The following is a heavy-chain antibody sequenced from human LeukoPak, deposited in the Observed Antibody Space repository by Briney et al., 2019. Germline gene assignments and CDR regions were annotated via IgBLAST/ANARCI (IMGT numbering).Heavy chain of an antibody. V-gene: IGHV1-69*05. CDR1: GGTFSSYA. J-gene: IGHJ4*02. CDR3: ARDWRPSIAAAGIQWGIFDY. CDR2: IIPIFGTA. Sequence: ASVKVSCKASGGTFSSYAISWVRQAPGQGLEWMGGIIPIFGTANYAQKFQGRVTMTTDTSTSTAYMELRSLRSDDTAVYYCARDWRPSIAAAGIQWGIFDYWGQGTLVTVSS. D-gene: IGHD6-13*01.